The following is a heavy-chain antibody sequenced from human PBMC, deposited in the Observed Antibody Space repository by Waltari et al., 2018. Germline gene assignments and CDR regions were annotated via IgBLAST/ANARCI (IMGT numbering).Heavy chain of an antibody. CDR2: INHSGST. V-gene: IGHV4-34*01. D-gene: IGHD2-15*01. Sequence: QVQLQQWGAGLLKPSETLSLTCAVYGGSFSGYYWSWIRQPPGKGLEWIGEINHSGSTNYNPSLKSRVTISVDTSKNQFSLKLSSVTAADTAVYYCARARVVVAATFDYWGQGTLVTVSS. J-gene: IGHJ4*02. CDR3: ARARVVVAATFDY. CDR1: GGSFSGYY.